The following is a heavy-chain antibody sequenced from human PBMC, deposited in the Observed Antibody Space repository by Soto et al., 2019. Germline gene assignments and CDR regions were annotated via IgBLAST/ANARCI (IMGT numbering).Heavy chain of an antibody. CDR3: SRSRPYCTNGVCYSGSSYYYGMDV. J-gene: IGHJ6*02. V-gene: IGHV1-18*04. CDR1: GYTFTSYG. D-gene: IGHD2-8*01. Sequence: VASVKVSCKASGYTFTSYGISWVRQAPGQGLEWMGWISAYNGNTNYAQKLQGRVTMTTDTSTSTAYMELRSLRSDDTAVYYCSRSRPYCTNGVCYSGSSYYYGMDVWDQGTTVTVSS. CDR2: ISAYNGNT.